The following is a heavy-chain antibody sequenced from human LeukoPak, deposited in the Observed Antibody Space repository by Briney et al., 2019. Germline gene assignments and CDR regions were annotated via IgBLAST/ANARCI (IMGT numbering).Heavy chain of an antibody. CDR3: ASKRGY. CDR1: GGSISSYY. CDR2: IYYSGST. V-gene: IGHV4-59*08. J-gene: IGHJ4*02. Sequence: SETLSLTCTVSGGSISSYYWSWIRQPPGKGLEWIGYIYYSGSTNHNPSLKSRVTISVDTSKNQFSLKLSSVTAADTAVYYCASKRGYGAKGTLVTVSS.